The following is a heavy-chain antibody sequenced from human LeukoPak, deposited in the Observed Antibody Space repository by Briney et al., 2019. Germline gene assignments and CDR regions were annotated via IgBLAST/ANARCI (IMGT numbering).Heavy chain of an antibody. D-gene: IGHD5-24*01. Sequence: GASVKVSCKASGYTFTSYDINWVRQATGQGLEWMGWMNPNSGNTGYAQKFQGRVTITRNTSISTAYMELSSLRSEDTAVYYCAREGVEMATITFDDDYWGQGTLVTVSS. J-gene: IGHJ4*02. CDR2: MNPNSGNT. CDR1: GYTFTSYD. CDR3: AREGVEMATITFDDDY. V-gene: IGHV1-8*01.